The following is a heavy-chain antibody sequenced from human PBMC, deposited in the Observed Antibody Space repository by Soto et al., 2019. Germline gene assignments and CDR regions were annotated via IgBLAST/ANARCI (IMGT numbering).Heavy chain of an antibody. V-gene: IGHV1-3*01. J-gene: IGHJ5*02. CDR3: AKIAAAGTSWFDP. D-gene: IGHD6-13*01. Sequence: ASVKVSCTASGYTFTSYAMHWVRQAPGQRLEWMGWINAGNGNTKYSQKFQGRVTITRDTSASTAYMELSSLRSEDTAVYYCAKIAAAGTSWFDPWGQGTLVTVS. CDR2: INAGNGNT. CDR1: GYTFTSYA.